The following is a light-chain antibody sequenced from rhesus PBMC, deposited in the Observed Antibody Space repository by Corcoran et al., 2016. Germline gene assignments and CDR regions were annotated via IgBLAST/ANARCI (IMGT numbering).Light chain of an antibody. CDR2: EAS. CDR3: QHYYSPPYS. J-gene: IGKJ2*01. V-gene: IGKV1-21*01. CDR1: QGTTND. Sequence: DIQMTQSPSSLSASVGDRVTITCWASQGTTNDSAWYHQKPGETPMLLRYEASSLQSGIPSRFSGSGSGTDFTLTISSLQSEDFATYYCQHYYSPPYSFGQGTKVEIK.